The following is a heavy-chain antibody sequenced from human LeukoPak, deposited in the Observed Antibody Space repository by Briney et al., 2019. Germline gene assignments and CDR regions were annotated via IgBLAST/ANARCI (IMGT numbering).Heavy chain of an antibody. V-gene: IGHV4-59*01. CDR3: ARSSGHTYGTYYYYYSMDV. Sequence: PSETLSLTCSVSAGSISADYWSWIRQPPGKGLEWIGYIYYSGSTNYNPSLKSRVTISVDTSKNQFSLKLSSVTAADTAVYYCARSSGHTYGTYYYYYSMDVWGKGTSVTVSS. D-gene: IGHD5-18*01. CDR2: IYYSGST. J-gene: IGHJ6*03. CDR1: AGSISADY.